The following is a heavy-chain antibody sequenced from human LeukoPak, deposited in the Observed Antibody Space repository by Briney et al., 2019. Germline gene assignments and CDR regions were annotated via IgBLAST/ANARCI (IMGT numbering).Heavy chain of an antibody. CDR2: LYTSGST. J-gene: IGHJ4*02. CDR3: ARDSGVATNPDY. D-gene: IGHD5-24*01. CDR1: GASISSNY. V-gene: IGHV4-4*07. Sequence: SETLSLTCPVSGASISSNYWSWIRQPAGKGLEWIGRLYTSGSTNYNPSLRSRVTISVDKSKNQFSLKLSSVTAADTALYYCARDSGVATNPDYWGQGTLVTVSS.